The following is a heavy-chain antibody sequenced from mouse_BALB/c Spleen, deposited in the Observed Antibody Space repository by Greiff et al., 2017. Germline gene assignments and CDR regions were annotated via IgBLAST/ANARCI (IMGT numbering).Heavy chain of an antibody. CDR2: IYPGNGDT. Sequence: QVQLQQPGAELVKPGASVKMSCKASGYTFTSYNMHWVKQTPGQGLEWIGAIYPGNGDTSYNQKFKGKATLTADKSSSTAYMQLSSLTSEDSAVYYCARGITTVDYWGQGTTLTVSS. V-gene: IGHV1-12*01. D-gene: IGHD1-1*01. CDR3: ARGITTVDY. CDR1: GYTFTSYN. J-gene: IGHJ2*01.